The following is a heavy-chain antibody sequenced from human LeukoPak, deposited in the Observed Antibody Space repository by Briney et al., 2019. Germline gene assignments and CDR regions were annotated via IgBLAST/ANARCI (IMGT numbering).Heavy chain of an antibody. Sequence: SETLSLTCTASGGSISSYYWSWIRQPAGKGLEWIGRIYTSGSTNYNPSLKSRVTMSVDTSKNQFSLKLSSVTAADTAVYYCARTGYDFRSPNYYYYYMDVWGKGTTVTVSS. D-gene: IGHD3-3*01. CDR3: ARTGYDFRSPNYYYYYMDV. CDR1: GGSISSYY. J-gene: IGHJ6*03. V-gene: IGHV4-4*07. CDR2: IYTSGST.